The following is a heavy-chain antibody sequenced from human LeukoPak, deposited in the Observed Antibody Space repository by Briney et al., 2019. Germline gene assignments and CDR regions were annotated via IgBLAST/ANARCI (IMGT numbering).Heavy chain of an antibody. CDR3: VRMGVSYYYDSSTYYPVAFDV. Sequence: ASETLSLTCGVSGYSISGGYYWGWIRQSPGKGLEWIATIFHTGSIYHNPSLKSRVILSVDTSKSQFSLILTSVTAADTAVYYCVRMGVSYYYDSSTYYPVAFDVWGQGTMVTVSS. CDR2: IFHTGSI. V-gene: IGHV4-38-2*01. J-gene: IGHJ3*01. D-gene: IGHD3-22*01. CDR1: GYSISGGYY.